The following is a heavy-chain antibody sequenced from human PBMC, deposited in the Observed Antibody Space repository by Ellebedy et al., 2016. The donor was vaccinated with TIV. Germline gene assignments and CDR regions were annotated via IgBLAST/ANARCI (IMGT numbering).Heavy chain of an antibody. V-gene: IGHV3-23*01. CDR2: ISGYDGST. D-gene: IGHD3-22*01. Sequence: GESLKISXAASGFTFSRYAMTWVRQAPGKGLEWVSGISGYDGSTYHADSVKGRFTISRDNSKNTLYLKMNSLRAEDTAIYYCAKVYDSGGITRSDGMDVWGQGTTVTVSS. J-gene: IGHJ6*02. CDR1: GFTFSRYA. CDR3: AKVYDSGGITRSDGMDV.